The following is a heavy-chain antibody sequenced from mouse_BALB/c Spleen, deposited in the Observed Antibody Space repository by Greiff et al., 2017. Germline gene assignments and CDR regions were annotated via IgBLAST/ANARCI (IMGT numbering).Heavy chain of an antibody. CDR3: ARHEGNWDGFAY. V-gene: IGHV5-12-1*01. Sequence: EVKVVESGGGLVKPGGSLKLSCAASGFAFSSYDMSWVRQTPEKRLEWVAYISSGGGSTYYPDTVKGRFTISRDNAKNTLYLQMSSLKSEDTAMYYCARHEGNWDGFAYWGQGTLVTVSA. CDR2: ISSGGGST. CDR1: GFAFSSYD. J-gene: IGHJ3*01. D-gene: IGHD4-1*01.